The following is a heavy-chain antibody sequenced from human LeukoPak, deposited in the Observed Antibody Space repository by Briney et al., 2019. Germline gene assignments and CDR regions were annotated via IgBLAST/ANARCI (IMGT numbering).Heavy chain of an antibody. CDR3: ARQRRPTGYPFDY. D-gene: IGHD3-9*01. J-gene: IGHJ4*02. V-gene: IGHV4-59*08. CDR2: IYYSGST. Sequence: PSETLSLTCTVSGGSISSYYWSWIRQPPGKGLEWIGYIYYSGSTNYNPSLKSRVTISVDTSKNQFSLKLSSVTAADTAVYCCARQRRPTGYPFDYWGQGTLVTVSS. CDR1: GGSISSYY.